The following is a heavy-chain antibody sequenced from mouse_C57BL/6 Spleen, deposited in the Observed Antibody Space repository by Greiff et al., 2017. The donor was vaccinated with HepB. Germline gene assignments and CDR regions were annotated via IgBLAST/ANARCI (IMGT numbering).Heavy chain of an antibody. Sequence: DVHLVESGGGLVKPGGSLKLSCAASGFTFSSYAMSWVRQTPEKRLEWVATISDGGSYTYYPDNVKGRFTISRDNAKNNLYLQMSHLKSEDTAMYYCAREGLRRFAYWGQGTLVTVSA. J-gene: IGHJ3*01. CDR2: ISDGGSYT. V-gene: IGHV5-4*01. CDR1: GFTFSSYA. D-gene: IGHD2-4*01. CDR3: AREGLRRFAY.